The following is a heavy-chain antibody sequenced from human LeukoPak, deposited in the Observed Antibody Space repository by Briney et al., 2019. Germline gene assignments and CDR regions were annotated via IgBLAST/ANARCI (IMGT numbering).Heavy chain of an antibody. D-gene: IGHD7-27*01. Sequence: GGSLRLSCAASGFTFSSYSMNWVRQAPGKGLEWVSSISSSSSYIYYADSVKGRFTISRDNAKNSLYLQMNSLRAENTAVYYCASHHTNWGSDYWGQGTLVTVSS. CDR2: ISSSSSYI. V-gene: IGHV3-21*01. CDR1: GFTFSSYS. J-gene: IGHJ4*02. CDR3: ASHHTNWGSDY.